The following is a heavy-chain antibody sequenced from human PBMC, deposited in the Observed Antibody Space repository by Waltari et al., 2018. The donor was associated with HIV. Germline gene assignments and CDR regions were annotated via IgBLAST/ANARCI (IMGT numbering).Heavy chain of an antibody. CDR3: ATGVRYYGP. Sequence: EVLLAESGGGLIQPGGSLGLSCKASHYGISAKHVTWTRQAPGGSLEWVAVVYPDDTTHYADSVSGRFTISRAKSRTKVFLLMNSLFVDDTATYFCATGVRYYGPWGQGTRVTVSS. CDR2: VYPDDTT. CDR1: HYGISAKH. D-gene: IGHD3-22*01. V-gene: IGHV3-53*01. J-gene: IGHJ5*02.